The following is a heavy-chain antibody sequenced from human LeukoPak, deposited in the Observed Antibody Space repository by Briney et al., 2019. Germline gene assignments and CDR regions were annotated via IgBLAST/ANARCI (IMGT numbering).Heavy chain of an antibody. V-gene: IGHV3-30*03. D-gene: IGHD1-26*01. CDR3: ARGRSGSYYYPSLDAFDI. CDR1: GFAFSDYG. CDR2: ISYDGSNA. Sequence: PGGSLRLSCAVSGFAFSDYGMHWVRQAPGKGLEWVAVISYDGSNAYYADSVKGRFTISRDNSKNTLYLQMNSLRAEDTAVYYCARGRSGSYYYPSLDAFDIWGQGTMVTVSS. J-gene: IGHJ3*02.